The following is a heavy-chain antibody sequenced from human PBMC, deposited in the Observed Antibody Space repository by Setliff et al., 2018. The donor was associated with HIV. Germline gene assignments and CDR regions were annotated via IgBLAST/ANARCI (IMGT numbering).Heavy chain of an antibody. Sequence: SGPTLVNPTQTLRLTCTFSGFSLNTPGVGVGWIRQPPGKALEWLALIYWDGDKRYNPSLKGRATITKDISGSRVILTMTNVDPVDAATYYCAHGQTTYGVVIILGFDYWGQGTLVTVSS. CDR1: GFSLNTPGVG. J-gene: IGHJ4*02. D-gene: IGHD3-3*01. CDR2: IYWDGDK. V-gene: IGHV2-5*02. CDR3: AHGQTTYGVVIILGFDY.